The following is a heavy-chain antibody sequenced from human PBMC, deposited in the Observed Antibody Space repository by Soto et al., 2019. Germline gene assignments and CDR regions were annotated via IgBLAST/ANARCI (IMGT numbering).Heavy chain of an antibody. CDR1: GGSISSSSYY. V-gene: IGHV4-39*01. CDR2: TYYSGST. Sequence: SETLSLTCTVSGGSISSSSYYWGWIRQPPGKGLEWIGSTYYSGSTYYNPSLKSRVTISVDTSKNQFSLKLSSVTAADTAVYYCARTNSGYDSVPYYYYGMDVWGQGTTVTVSS. CDR3: ARTNSGYDSVPYYYYGMDV. J-gene: IGHJ6*02. D-gene: IGHD5-12*01.